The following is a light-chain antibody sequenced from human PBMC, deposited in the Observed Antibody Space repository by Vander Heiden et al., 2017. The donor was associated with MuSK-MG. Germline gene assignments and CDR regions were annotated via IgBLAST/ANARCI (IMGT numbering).Light chain of an antibody. J-gene: IGKJ1*01. V-gene: IGKV1-5*01. CDR2: DAS. Sequence: DIQMTQSPSTLSASVGDRVTITCRTSETIRNWLAWYQQKSGKAPKLLIYDASSLESGVPSRFSGSGSGTEFTLTISSLQPDDFATYYCQQYNTYVTFGQGTKVDVK. CDR3: QQYNTYVT. CDR1: ETIRNW.